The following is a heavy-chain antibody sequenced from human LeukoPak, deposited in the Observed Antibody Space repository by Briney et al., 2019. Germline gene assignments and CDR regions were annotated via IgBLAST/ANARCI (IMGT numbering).Heavy chain of an antibody. CDR3: AKGSSSSIYYYYYMDV. CDR1: GFTFSSYG. D-gene: IGHD6-6*01. J-gene: IGHJ6*03. V-gene: IGHV3-33*06. CDR2: IWYDGSNK. Sequence: GGSLRLSCAASGFTFSSYGMHWVRQAPGKGLEWVAVIWYDGSNKYYADSVKGRFTISRDNSKNTLYLQTNSLRAEDTAVYYCAKGSSSSIYYYYYMDVWGKGTTVTVSS.